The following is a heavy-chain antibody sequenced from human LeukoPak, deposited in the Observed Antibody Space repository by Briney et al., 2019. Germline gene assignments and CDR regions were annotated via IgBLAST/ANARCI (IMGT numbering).Heavy chain of an antibody. V-gene: IGHV4-39*07. CDR2: IYYSGNT. CDR3: ARHTLWFGFDY. J-gene: IGHJ4*02. CDR1: GGSISSSSYY. D-gene: IGHD3-10*01. Sequence: SETLSLTCTVSGGSISSSSYYWAWIRQPPGKGLEWIGSIYYSGNTYYKSSLKSRVTISVDTSNNQLSLKVNSVTAADTAMYYCARHTLWFGFDYWGQGTLVTVSS.